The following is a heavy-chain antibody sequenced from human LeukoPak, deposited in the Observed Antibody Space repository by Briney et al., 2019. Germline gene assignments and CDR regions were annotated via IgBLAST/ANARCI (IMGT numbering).Heavy chain of an antibody. V-gene: IGHV4-34*01. CDR2: INHSGST. CDR3: ARGRSVAPLDY. Sequence: SETLSLTCAVYGGSFSGYYWSWIRQPPGKGLEWIGEINHSGSTNYNPSLKSRVTISVDTSKNQFSLKLSSVTAVDTAVYYCARGRSVAPLDYWGQGTLVTVSS. J-gene: IGHJ4*02. D-gene: IGHD3-10*01. CDR1: GGSFSGYY.